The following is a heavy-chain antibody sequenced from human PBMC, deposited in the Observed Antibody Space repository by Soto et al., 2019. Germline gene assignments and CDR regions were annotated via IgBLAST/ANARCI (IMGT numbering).Heavy chain of an antibody. CDR2: IYYSGST. Sequence: QVQLQESGPGLVKPSETLSLTCTVSGGSISSYYWSWIRQPPGKGLEWIGYIYYSGSTNYNPSHKSRVTISVDTSKNQFSLKLSSVTAADTAVYYCARLLSSSWPYYFDYWGQGTLVTVSS. CDR3: ARLLSSSWPYYFDY. D-gene: IGHD6-13*01. J-gene: IGHJ4*02. CDR1: GGSISSYY. V-gene: IGHV4-59*08.